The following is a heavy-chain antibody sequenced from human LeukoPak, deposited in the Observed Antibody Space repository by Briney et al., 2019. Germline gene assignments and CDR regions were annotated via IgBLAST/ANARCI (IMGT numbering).Heavy chain of an antibody. CDR3: ARRTGTTVWDDAFDI. D-gene: IGHD1-7*01. V-gene: IGHV4-59*08. Sequence: PSETLSLTCTVSGGSISSYFWTWIRQPPGEGLEWIGYIYYSGSTNYHPSLKSRVNISVDASKIQFYLELSSVTAADTAVYYCARRTGTTVWDDAFDIWGQGTMVSVSS. J-gene: IGHJ3*02. CDR1: GGSISSYF. CDR2: IYYSGST.